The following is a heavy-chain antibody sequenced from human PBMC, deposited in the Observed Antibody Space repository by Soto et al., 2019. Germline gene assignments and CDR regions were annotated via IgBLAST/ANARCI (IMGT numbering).Heavy chain of an antibody. CDR2: IYYNGNT. CDR1: GGSISNHY. Sequence: QVQLQESGPGLVKPSETLSLTCTVSGGSISNHYWSWIRQPPGKGLEWIGYIYYNGNTNYNPPLKSRVTRSVDTSRNQISLKLTTVTAADTAGYYCTRANWYSEYWGQGTLVTVSS. D-gene: IGHD7-27*01. CDR3: TRANWYSEY. J-gene: IGHJ4*02. V-gene: IGHV4-59*11.